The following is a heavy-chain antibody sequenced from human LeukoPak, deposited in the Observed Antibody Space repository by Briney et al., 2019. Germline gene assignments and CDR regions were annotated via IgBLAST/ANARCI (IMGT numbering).Heavy chain of an antibody. Sequence: GGSLRLSCAASGFTFSSYAMNWVRQAPGKGLEWVSSISESGGSKYHADSVKGRFTISRDNAKNSLYLQMNSLRAEDTAVYYCARDSEWELLPDAFDIWGQGTMVTVSS. CDR3: ARDSEWELLPDAFDI. D-gene: IGHD1-26*01. J-gene: IGHJ3*02. V-gene: IGHV3-23*01. CDR2: ISESGGSK. CDR1: GFTFSSYA.